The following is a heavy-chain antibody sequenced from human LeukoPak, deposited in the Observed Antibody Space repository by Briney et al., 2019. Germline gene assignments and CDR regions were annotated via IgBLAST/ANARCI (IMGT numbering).Heavy chain of an antibody. Sequence: SQTLSLTCTGSGGSICSGDYYWSWIRQPPGKGLEWIGYIYYSGSTYYNPSLKSRVTISVDTSKNQFSLKLSSVTAADTAVYYCASTKRSSTSCYFDYWGQGTLVTVSS. CDR1: GGSICSGDYY. J-gene: IGHJ4*02. CDR3: ASTKRSSTSCYFDY. D-gene: IGHD2-2*01. CDR2: IYYSGST. V-gene: IGHV4-30-4*08.